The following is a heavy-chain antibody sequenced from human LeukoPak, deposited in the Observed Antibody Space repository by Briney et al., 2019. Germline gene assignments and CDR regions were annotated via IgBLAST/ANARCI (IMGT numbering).Heavy chain of an antibody. D-gene: IGHD6-6*01. CDR3: ARFRSYSSSLPRTSYFQH. Sequence: ASVKVSCKASGYTFTGYYMHWVRQAPGQGLEWMGWINPNSGGTNYAQKFQGRVTMTRDTSISTAYMELSRLRSDDTAVYYCARFRSYSSSLPRTSYFQHWGQGTLVTVSS. CDR1: GYTFTGYY. V-gene: IGHV1-2*02. CDR2: INPNSGGT. J-gene: IGHJ1*01.